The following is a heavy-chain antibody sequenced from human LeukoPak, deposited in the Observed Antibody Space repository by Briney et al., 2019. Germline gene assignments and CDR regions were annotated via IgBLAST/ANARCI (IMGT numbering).Heavy chain of an antibody. D-gene: IGHD3-22*01. V-gene: IGHV3-30*18. CDR3: AKSRGSGYYYFDY. CDR2: ISYDGSNK. CDR1: GFTFSSYG. J-gene: IGHJ4*02. Sequence: GGSLRLSCAASGFTFSSYGMHWVRQAPGKGLEWVAVISYDGSNKYYADSVKGRFTISRDNSKNTLYLQMNSLRAEDTAVYYCAKSRGSGYYYFDYWGQGTLVTVSS.